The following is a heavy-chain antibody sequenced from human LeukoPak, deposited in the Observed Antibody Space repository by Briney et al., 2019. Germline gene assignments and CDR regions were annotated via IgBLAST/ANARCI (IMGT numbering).Heavy chain of an antibody. D-gene: IGHD5-18*01. CDR2: INHSGST. J-gene: IGHJ4*02. Sequence: PSETLSLTCAVYGGSFSGYYWSWIRQPPGKGLEWIGEINHSGSTNYNPSLKSRVTISVDTSKNQFSLKLSSVTAADTAVYYCARMVDTAMVLNEFDYWGQGTLVTVSS. V-gene: IGHV4-34*01. CDR1: GGSFSGYY. CDR3: ARMVDTAMVLNEFDY.